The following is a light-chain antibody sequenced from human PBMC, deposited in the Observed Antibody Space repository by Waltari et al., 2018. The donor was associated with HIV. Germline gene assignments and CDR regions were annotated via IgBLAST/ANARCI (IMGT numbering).Light chain of an antibody. CDR1: TSNIGSND. V-gene: IGLV1-47*01. J-gene: IGLJ2*01. Sequence: SVLTQPPSASGTPGQRVTISCSGSTSNIGSNDVFWFQHPPGAAPKLLIHRNNQRPPGVPDRFSGSTSGTSASLAISGLRSEDVADYYCVAWDDSLGGVVFGGVTKVAAL. CDR2: RNN. CDR3: VAWDDSLGGVV.